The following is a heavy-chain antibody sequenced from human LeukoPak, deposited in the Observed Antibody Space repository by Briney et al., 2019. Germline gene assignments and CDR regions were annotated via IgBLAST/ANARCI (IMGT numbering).Heavy chain of an antibody. CDR2: IYYSGST. D-gene: IGHD3-10*01. Sequence: SETLSLTCTVSGGSISSSGYYWGWIRQPPGKGLEWIGSIYYSGSTYYNPSLKSRVTISVDRSKNQFSLKLSSVTAADTAVYYCAREDGSGMGDWFDPWGQGTLVTVSS. V-gene: IGHV4-39*07. J-gene: IGHJ5*02. CDR3: AREDGSGMGDWFDP. CDR1: GGSISSSGYY.